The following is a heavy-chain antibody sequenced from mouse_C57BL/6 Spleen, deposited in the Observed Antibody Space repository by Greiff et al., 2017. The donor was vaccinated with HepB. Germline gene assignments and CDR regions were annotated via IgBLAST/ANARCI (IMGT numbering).Heavy chain of an antibody. D-gene: IGHD2-13*01. CDR2: IYPRDGST. Sequence: QVQLQESDAELVKPGASVKISCKVSGYTFTDHTIHWMKQRTEQGLEWIGYIYPRDGSTKYNEKFKGKATLTAEKSSSTAYMQLNTLTSEDSAVYCCAKEDCDCEYFDVWGTGTTVTVSS. CDR3: AKEDCDCEYFDV. CDR1: GYTFTDHT. V-gene: IGHV1-78*01. J-gene: IGHJ1*03.